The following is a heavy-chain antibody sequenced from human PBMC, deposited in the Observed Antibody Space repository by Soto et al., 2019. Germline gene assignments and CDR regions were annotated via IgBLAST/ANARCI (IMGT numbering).Heavy chain of an antibody. Sequence: SETLSLTCSVSGGSITKYFWSWIRQPPGKGLEWIGFIYHSGITNYNPSLMSRVAISVDTPKNQFSLKLTSVTAADTAVYYCARSIAVAGPFDYWGQGTLVTAPQ. CDR2: IYHSGIT. D-gene: IGHD6-19*01. CDR1: GGSITKYF. V-gene: IGHV4-59*01. J-gene: IGHJ4*02. CDR3: ARSIAVAGPFDY.